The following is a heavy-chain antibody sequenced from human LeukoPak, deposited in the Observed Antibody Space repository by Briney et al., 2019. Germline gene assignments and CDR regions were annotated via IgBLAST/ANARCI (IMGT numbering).Heavy chain of an antibody. CDR3: ARGPHYYDSSGSLVDY. V-gene: IGHV3-74*01. CDR1: GFTFSSYE. D-gene: IGHD3-22*01. Sequence: SGGSLRLSCAASGFTFSSYEMNWVRQAPGKGLEWVSRINTDGSSTNYADSVKGRFTISRDNAKNTLYLQMNSLRAEDTAVYYCARGPHYYDSSGSLVDYWGQGTLVTVSS. J-gene: IGHJ4*02. CDR2: INTDGSST.